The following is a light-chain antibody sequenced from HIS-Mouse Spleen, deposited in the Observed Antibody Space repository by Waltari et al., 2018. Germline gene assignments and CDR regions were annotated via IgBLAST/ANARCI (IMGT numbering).Light chain of an antibody. CDR1: ALPKQS. J-gene: IGLJ2*01. CDR2: KDS. Sequence: SYELTQPPSVSVSPGQTARIPCSGDALPKQSAYWYHQKPGQAPVLVIYKDSERPSGIPERFSGSSSGTTVTLTISGVQAEDEADYYCQSADSSGTYVVFGGGTKLTVL. CDR3: QSADSSGTYVV. V-gene: IGLV3-25*03.